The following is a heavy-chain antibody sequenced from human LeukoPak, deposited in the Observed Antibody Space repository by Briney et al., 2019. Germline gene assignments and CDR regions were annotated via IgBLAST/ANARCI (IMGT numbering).Heavy chain of an antibody. J-gene: IGHJ2*01. D-gene: IGHD5-24*01. CDR3: ARGRWRYFDL. CDR2: INHSGST. CDR1: GGSFSGYY. V-gene: IGHV4-34*01. Sequence: SETLSLTCAVYGGSFSGYYWSWIRQPPGKGLEWIGEINHSGSTNYNPSLKSRVTISVGTSKNQFSLKLSSVTAADTAVYYCARGRWRYFDLWGRGTLVTVSS.